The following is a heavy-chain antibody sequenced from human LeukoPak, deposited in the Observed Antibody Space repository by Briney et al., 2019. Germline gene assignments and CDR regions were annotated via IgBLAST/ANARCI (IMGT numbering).Heavy chain of an antibody. Sequence: EGSLRLSCAASGFTFSSYDMHWVRQATGKGLEWVSAIGTAGDTYYPGSVKGRFTISRENAKNSLYLQMNSLRAGDTAVYYCARGGRYYGSGSYYNPIDYWGQGTLSPSPQ. CDR2: IGTAGDT. CDR3: ARGGRYYGSGSYYNPIDY. J-gene: IGHJ4*02. V-gene: IGHV3-13*01. D-gene: IGHD3-10*01. CDR1: GFTFSSYD.